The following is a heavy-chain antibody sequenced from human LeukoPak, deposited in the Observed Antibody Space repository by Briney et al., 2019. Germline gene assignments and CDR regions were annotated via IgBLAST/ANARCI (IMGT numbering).Heavy chain of an antibody. J-gene: IGHJ4*02. CDR3: ARVDLLTGYYFFDY. D-gene: IGHD3-9*01. CDR2: IRGDNGNT. CDR1: GYTFSNYG. Sequence: ASVKVSCKASGYTFSNYGISWVRQAPGQGLEWVGWIRGDNGNTNYAQKLQGRVTMTTDASTSTAYMELRSLGSDETAVYYCARVDLLTGYYFFDYWGQGTLVTVSS. V-gene: IGHV1-18*01.